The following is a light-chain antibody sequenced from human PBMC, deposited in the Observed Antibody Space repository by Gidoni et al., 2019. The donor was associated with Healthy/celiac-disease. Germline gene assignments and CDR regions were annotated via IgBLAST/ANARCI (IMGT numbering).Light chain of an antibody. CDR1: QSVSSY. V-gene: IGKV3-11*01. CDR3: QQRSNWPPLWT. J-gene: IGKJ2*02. CDR2: DAS. Sequence: EIVLTQSPATLALSPAERATLSCRASQSVSSYLAWYQQKPGQAPRLLIYDASNRATGIPARFSGSGSGTDFTLTSSSLEPEDVAVYYCQQRSNWPPLWTFGQGTKLEIK.